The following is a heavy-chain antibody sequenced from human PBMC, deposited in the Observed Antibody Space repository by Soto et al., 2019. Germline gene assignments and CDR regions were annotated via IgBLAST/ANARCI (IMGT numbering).Heavy chain of an antibody. CDR1: GFTFSSYW. J-gene: IGHJ4*02. D-gene: IGHD6-25*01. CDR2: MNSDGSSI. Sequence: EVQLVESGGGLVQPGGSLRLSCAASGFTFSSYWMHWVRQAPGKGLVWVSRMNSDGSSITYADSVKGRFTISRDSAKNTMYLQVHSLSAEDPAVYYCATELAATDLYFFDFRGQGTLVTVSA. CDR3: ATELAATDLYFFDF. V-gene: IGHV3-74*01.